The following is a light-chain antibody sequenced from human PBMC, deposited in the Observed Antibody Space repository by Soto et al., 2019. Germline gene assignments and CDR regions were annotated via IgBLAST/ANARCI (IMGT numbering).Light chain of an antibody. J-gene: IGKJ2*01. Sequence: DIVMTQSPDSLAVSLGERATISCKSSQSLLFSSNNKTYLTWYQHRPGQSPKMLIFWASARESGVPERFSGSGSETDFTLTISGLQPEDAAVYYCQQYYSDFFTFGLGTRLEIK. CDR2: WAS. CDR1: QSLLFSSNNKTY. CDR3: QQYYSDFFT. V-gene: IGKV4-1*01.